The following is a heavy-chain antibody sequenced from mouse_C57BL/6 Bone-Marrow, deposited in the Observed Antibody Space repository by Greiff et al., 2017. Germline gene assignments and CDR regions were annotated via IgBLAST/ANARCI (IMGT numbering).Heavy chain of an antibody. J-gene: IGHJ3*01. Sequence: VQLQQSGAELARPGASVKMSCKASGYTFTSYTMHWVKQRPGQGLELIGYINPSSGYTKYNQKFKDKATLTADKSSSTAYLQLSSLTSEDSAVYYCARLYYDYDGFAYWGQGTLVTVSA. CDR1: GYTFTSYT. CDR3: ARLYYDYDGFAY. V-gene: IGHV1-4*01. D-gene: IGHD2-4*01. CDR2: INPSSGYT.